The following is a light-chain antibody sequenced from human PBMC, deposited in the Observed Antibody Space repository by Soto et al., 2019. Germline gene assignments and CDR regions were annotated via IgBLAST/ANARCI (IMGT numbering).Light chain of an antibody. CDR1: QRVSSN. CDR2: GAP. V-gene: IGKV3D-15*01. CDR3: QQYNNWPDT. Sequence: ELVMTQSPASLSVSPGERATLSCRASQRVSSNLAWSQQRPGQAPRLLLYGAPTRATGIPARFSGSGSGTDFILTISSVQSEDLAVYDCQQYNNWPDTFGRGTKVEIK. J-gene: IGKJ2*01.